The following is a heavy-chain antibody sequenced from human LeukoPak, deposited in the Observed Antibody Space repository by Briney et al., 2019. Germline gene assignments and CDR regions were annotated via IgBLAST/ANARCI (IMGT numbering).Heavy chain of an antibody. CDR3: ARKRSDGGNLSFDY. Sequence: KSSETLSLTCTVSGGSISGYYWSWIRQPPGKGLEWIGYIYYSGSTNYNPSLKSRVTISVDTSKNQFSLKLSSVTAADTAVYYCARKRSDGGNLSFDYWGQGTLVTVSS. D-gene: IGHD4-23*01. CDR2: IYYSGST. V-gene: IGHV4-59*01. J-gene: IGHJ4*02. CDR1: GGSISGYY.